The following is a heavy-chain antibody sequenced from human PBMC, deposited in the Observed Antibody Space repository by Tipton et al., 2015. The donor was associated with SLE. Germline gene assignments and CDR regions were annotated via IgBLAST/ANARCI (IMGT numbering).Heavy chain of an antibody. Sequence: QSGAEVKKPGASVKVSCKASGYTFTSYGISWVRQAPGQGLEWMGWINPNSGGTNYAQKFQGRVTITADESTSTAYMELSSLRSEDTAVYYWARAGSGSAGFDPWGQGTLVTVSS. CDR2: INPNSGGT. CDR3: ARAGSGSAGFDP. V-gene: IGHV1-69*13. J-gene: IGHJ5*02. D-gene: IGHD3-10*01. CDR1: GYTFTSYG.